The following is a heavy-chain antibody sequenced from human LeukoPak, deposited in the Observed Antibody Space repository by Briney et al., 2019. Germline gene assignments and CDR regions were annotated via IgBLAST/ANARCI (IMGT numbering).Heavy chain of an antibody. V-gene: IGHV4-59*01. CDR3: ARDNRIVGATGAFDT. CDR1: GGSISSYY. J-gene: IGHJ3*02. D-gene: IGHD1-26*01. CDR2: IYYSGST. Sequence: SETLSLTCTVSGGSISSYYWSWIRQPPGKGLEWIGYIYYSGSTNYNPSLKSRVTISVDTSKNQFSLKLSSVTAADTAVYYCARDNRIVGATGAFDTWGQGTMVTVSS.